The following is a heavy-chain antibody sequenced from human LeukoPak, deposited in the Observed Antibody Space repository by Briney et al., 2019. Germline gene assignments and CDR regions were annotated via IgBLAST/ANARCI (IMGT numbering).Heavy chain of an antibody. D-gene: IGHD6-19*01. J-gene: IGHJ4*02. V-gene: IGHV4-34*01. CDR2: IYYSGST. CDR1: GGSFSGYY. CDR3: ARQGRRLVPFDY. Sequence: KTSETLSLTCAVYGGSFSGYYWSWIRQPPGKGLEWIGSIYYSGSTYYNPSLKSRVTISVDTSKNQFSLKLSSVTAADTAVYYCARQGRRLVPFDYWGQGTLVTVSS.